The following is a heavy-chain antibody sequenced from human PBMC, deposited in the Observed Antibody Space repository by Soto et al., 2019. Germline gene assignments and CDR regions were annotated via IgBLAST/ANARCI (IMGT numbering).Heavy chain of an antibody. J-gene: IGHJ6*02. CDR3: AIVGEPRPGDYYYGMDV. V-gene: IGHV1-69*13. CDR2: IITIFGTA. CDR1: GGPFSSYA. Sequence: SVKVSCTASGGPFSSYAISWVRQAPGQGLEWMGGIITIFGTANYAQKFQGRVTITADESTSTDYMELSSLRSEDTAVYYCAIVGEPRPGDYYYGMDVWGQGTTVTVSS. D-gene: IGHD1-26*01.